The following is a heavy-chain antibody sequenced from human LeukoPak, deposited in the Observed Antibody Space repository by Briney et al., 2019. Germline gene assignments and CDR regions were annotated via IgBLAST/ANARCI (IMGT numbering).Heavy chain of an antibody. Sequence: ASVKVSCKASGGTFSSYAISWVRQAPGQGLEWMGGIIPIFGTANYAQKFQGRVTITTDESTSTAYMELSSLRSEDTAVYYCARVGAGPEYYYDSSGSQPSLDYWGQGTLVTVSS. CDR2: IIPIFGTA. J-gene: IGHJ4*02. CDR3: ARVGAGPEYYYDSSGSQPSLDY. V-gene: IGHV1-69*05. CDR1: GGTFSSYA. D-gene: IGHD3-22*01.